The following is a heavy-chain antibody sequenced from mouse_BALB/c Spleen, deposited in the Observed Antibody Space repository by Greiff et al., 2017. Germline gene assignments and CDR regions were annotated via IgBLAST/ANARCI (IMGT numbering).Heavy chain of an antibody. CDR3: ARLLGRRDYAMDY. D-gene: IGHD4-1*01. CDR1: GYSITSDYA. J-gene: IGHJ4*01. Sequence: EVHLVESGPGLVKPSQSLSLTCTVTGYSITSDYAWNWIRQFPGNKLEWMGYISYSGSTSYNPSLKSRISITRDTSKNQFFLQLNSVTTEDTATYYCARLLGRRDYAMDYWGQGTSVTVSS. CDR2: ISYSGST. V-gene: IGHV3-2*02.